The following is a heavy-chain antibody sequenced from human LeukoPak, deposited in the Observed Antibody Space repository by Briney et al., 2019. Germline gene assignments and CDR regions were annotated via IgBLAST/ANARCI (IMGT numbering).Heavy chain of an antibody. CDR1: GFTFEVFG. Sequence: GGSLRFSCEAPGFTFEVFGLTWFGQVPGRGLRWVSGFNWNGVKTYYADSVKGRFTISRDNAKNTLYLEMNSLRVDNTALYHCARDSGIWFGTRDAFDIWGQGTMVTVST. CDR2: FNWNGVKT. V-gene: IGHV3-20*01. J-gene: IGHJ3*02. D-gene: IGHD3-10*01. CDR3: ARDSGIWFGTRDAFDI.